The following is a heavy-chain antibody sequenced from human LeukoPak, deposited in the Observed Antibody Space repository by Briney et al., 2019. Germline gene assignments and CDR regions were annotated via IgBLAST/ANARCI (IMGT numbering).Heavy chain of an antibody. D-gene: IGHD2-2*02. J-gene: IGHJ5*02. V-gene: IGHV3-30-3*01. CDR2: ISHDGSNK. CDR1: GFTFSSYA. CDR3: ARGNPELYCSSTSCYRWIDNWFDP. Sequence: GGSLRLSCAASGFTFSSYAMHWVRQAPGKGLEWVAVISHDGSNKYYADSVKGRFTISRDNSKNTLYLQMNSLRAEDTAVYYCARGNPELYCSSTSCYRWIDNWFDPWGQGTLVTVSS.